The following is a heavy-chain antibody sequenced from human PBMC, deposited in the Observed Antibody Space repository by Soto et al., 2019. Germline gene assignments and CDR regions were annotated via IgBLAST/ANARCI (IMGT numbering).Heavy chain of an antibody. V-gene: IGHV1-69*13. D-gene: IGHD1-1*01. J-gene: IGHJ6*02. CDR1: GGTFSSYA. Sequence: SVKVSCKAPGGTFSSYAISWVRQAPGQGLEWMGGIIPIFGTANYAQKFQGRVTITADESTSTAYMELSSLRSEDTAVYYCAGNPNFDYYYGMDVWGQGTTVTVSS. CDR3: AGNPNFDYYYGMDV. CDR2: IIPIFGTA.